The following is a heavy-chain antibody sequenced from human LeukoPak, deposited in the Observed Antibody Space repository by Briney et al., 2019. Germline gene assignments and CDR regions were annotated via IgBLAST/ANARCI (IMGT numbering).Heavy chain of an antibody. D-gene: IGHD1-26*01. CDR1: GYTFTGYY. V-gene: IGHV1-2*02. Sequence: PRASVKVSCKASGYTFTGYYMHWVRQAPGQGLEWMGWINPNSGGTNYAQKFQGRVTMSRDTSISTAYTELSRLRSDDTAVYYCARAPVGATDFDYWGQGTLVTVSS. CDR2: INPNSGGT. J-gene: IGHJ4*02. CDR3: ARAPVGATDFDY.